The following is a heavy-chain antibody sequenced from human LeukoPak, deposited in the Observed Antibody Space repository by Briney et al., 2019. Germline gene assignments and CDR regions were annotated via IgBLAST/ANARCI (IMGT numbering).Heavy chain of an antibody. CDR2: ISGSGGST. V-gene: IGHV3-23*01. CDR3: AKDKPSSSSAQHFDY. Sequence: EAGGSLRLSCAASGFTFSSYWMHWVRHTPGKGLEWVSAISGSGGSTYYADSVKGRFTISRDNSKNTLYLQMNSLRAEDTAVYYCAKDKPSSSSAQHFDYWGQGTLVTVSS. CDR1: GFTFSSYW. J-gene: IGHJ4*02. D-gene: IGHD6-6*01.